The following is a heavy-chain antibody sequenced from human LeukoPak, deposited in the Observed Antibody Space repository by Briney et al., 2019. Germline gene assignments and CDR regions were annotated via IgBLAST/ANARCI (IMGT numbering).Heavy chain of an antibody. CDR1: GVTFSSYA. J-gene: IGHJ4*02. D-gene: IGHD2-2*01. Sequence: SLKVSCKASGVTFSSYAISWVRQAPGQGLEWMAGIIPIFGTANYAQKFQGRVTITADKSTSTAYMELSSLRSEDTAVYYCARDRGSQIISSTSWSLGYWGQGTLVTVSS. CDR2: IIPIFGTA. V-gene: IGHV1-69*06. CDR3: ARDRGSQIISSTSWSLGY.